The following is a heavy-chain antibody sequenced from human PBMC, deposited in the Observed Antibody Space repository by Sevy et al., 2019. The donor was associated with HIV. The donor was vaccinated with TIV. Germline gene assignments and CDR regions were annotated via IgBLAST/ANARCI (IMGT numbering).Heavy chain of an antibody. CDR2: ISSSSSYI. CDR1: GFTFSSYS. V-gene: IGHV3-21*01. D-gene: IGHD3-16*01. J-gene: IGHJ5*02. CDR3: ARDGGYNWFDP. Sequence: GGSLRLSCAASGFTFSSYSMNWVRQAPGKGLEWVSSISSSSSYIYYADSVKGRFTISRDNAKNSLNLQMNSLRAEDTAVYYCARDGGYNWFDPWGQGTLVTFSS.